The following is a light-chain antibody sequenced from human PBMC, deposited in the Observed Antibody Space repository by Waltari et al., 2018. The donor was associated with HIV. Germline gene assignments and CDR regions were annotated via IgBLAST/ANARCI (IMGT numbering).Light chain of an antibody. CDR1: DSDIAIYNY. Sequence: QSALTQPASVSGSPGQSITISCIGTDSDIAIYNYISWYQHPPDGAPSLVVFDTNSRPSGSPFRFSGSKSGNTASLTISGLQAEDEGIYYCSSYVSGGSLLFGGGTKVTVL. CDR2: DTN. V-gene: IGLV2-14*01. J-gene: IGLJ3*02. CDR3: SSYVSGGSLL.